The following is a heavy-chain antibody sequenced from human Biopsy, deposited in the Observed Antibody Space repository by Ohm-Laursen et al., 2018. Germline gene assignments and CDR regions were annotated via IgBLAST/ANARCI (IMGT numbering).Heavy chain of an antibody. Sequence: SLRLSCTASGFTFSSYAMSWVRQPPGKGLEWASSLTGSGGSTYYADSVKGRFTISRDNSKNTLSLQMNSLRAEDTAVYYCAKYDYSSSPRRYFDPWGQGTLVTVSS. CDR3: AKYDYSSSPRRYFDP. CDR1: GFTFSSYA. J-gene: IGHJ5*02. V-gene: IGHV3-23*01. D-gene: IGHD6-6*01. CDR2: LTGSGGST.